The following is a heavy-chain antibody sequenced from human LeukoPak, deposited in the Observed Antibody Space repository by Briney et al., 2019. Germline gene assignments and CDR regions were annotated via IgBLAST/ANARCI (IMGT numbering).Heavy chain of an antibody. CDR2: MHSNRGNT. J-gene: IGHJ3*02. Sequence: ASVTVSCKASGYTFTNHDINWVRQAYGQGLELMGGMHSNRGNTEYEQKFQVRVSMTTHPSISPASMELSSLRSEDTAIYYCARAVRDYYDSSGNYDAFDIWGQGTMVTVSS. CDR3: ARAVRDYYDSSGNYDAFDI. CDR1: GYTFTNHD. V-gene: IGHV1-8*01. D-gene: IGHD3-22*01.